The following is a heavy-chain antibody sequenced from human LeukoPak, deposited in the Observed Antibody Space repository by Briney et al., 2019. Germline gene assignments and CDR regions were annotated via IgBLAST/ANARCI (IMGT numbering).Heavy chain of an antibody. J-gene: IGHJ4*02. D-gene: IGHD6-19*01. CDR3: ARTPEWLIFDY. Sequence: GGSLRLSCAASGFTFSSYAMTWVRQAPGKGLEWVSTIRSGAYTYYADSVKGRFTISRHNSKNTLYLQMNSLRAEDTAVYYCARTPEWLIFDYWGQGTLVTVSS. CDR1: GFTFSSYA. V-gene: IGHV3-23*01. CDR2: IRSGAYT.